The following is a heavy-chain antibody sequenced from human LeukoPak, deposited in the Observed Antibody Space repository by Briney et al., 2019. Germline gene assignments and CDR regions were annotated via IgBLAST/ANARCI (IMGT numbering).Heavy chain of an antibody. J-gene: IGHJ6*02. CDR1: GGSISFSSYY. CDR3: ARNEWLVPKTYYYYYGMDV. V-gene: IGHV4-39*07. Sequence: SETLSLTCTVSGGSISFSSYYWGWIRQPLGKRLEWIGRIYYSGSTYYYPSLKSRVTISVDTSKNQFSLKPSSVTAADTAVYYCARNEWLVPKTYYYYYGMDVWGQGTTVTVSS. CDR2: IYYSGST. D-gene: IGHD6-19*01.